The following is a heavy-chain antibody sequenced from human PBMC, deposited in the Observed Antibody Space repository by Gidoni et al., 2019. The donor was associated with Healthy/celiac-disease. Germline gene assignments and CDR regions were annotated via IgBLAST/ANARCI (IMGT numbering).Heavy chain of an antibody. J-gene: IGHJ5*02. Sequence: QVQLVQSGAEVKKPGASVKVSCKASGYTFTGYYMHWVRQAPGQGLEWMGRINPNSGGTNYAQKFQGRVTMTRDTSISTAYMELSRLRSDDTAVYYCARGPITMIVQGPNNWFDPWGQGTLVTVSS. CDR1: GYTFTGYY. CDR3: ARGPITMIVQGPNNWFDP. CDR2: INPNSGGT. V-gene: IGHV1-2*06. D-gene: IGHD3-22*01.